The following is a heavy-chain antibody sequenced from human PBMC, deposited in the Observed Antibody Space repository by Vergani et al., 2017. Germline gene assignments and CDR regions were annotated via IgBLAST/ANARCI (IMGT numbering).Heavy chain of an antibody. CDR1: GFTFSTYG. J-gene: IGHJ4*02. V-gene: IGHV3-30*03. D-gene: IGHD6-13*01. CDR3: ARASAGHFDY. Sequence: QVQLVESGGGVVQPGRSLRLSCAASGFTFSTYGIHWVRQAPGKGLEWVAVISYDGTNKYYADSVKGRFTISRDNSENTLYLQMHSLRGDDTAVYYCARASAGHFDYWGQGTLVTVSS. CDR2: ISYDGTNK.